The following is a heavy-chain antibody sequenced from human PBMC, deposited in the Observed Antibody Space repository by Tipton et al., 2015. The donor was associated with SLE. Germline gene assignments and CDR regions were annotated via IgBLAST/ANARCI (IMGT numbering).Heavy chain of an antibody. J-gene: IGHJ4*02. CDR2: IHYSGST. V-gene: IGHV4-59*12. CDR3: ARDEYRYDATGYHLLGHFDF. CDR1: DASMNYYY. Sequence: TLSLTCTVSDASMNYYYWTWIRQPPGKGLEWIGYIHYSGSTNCDPSLKSRVTISVDTSKNQFSLNLSSVTAADTAVYYCARDEYRYDATGYHLLGHFDFWGQGTLVTVSS. D-gene: IGHD3-22*01.